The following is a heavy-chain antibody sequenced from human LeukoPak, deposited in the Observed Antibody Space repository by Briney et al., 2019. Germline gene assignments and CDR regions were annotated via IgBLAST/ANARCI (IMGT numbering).Heavy chain of an antibody. CDR3: ARGPWDHFDN. CDR2: IYYSGSP. D-gene: IGHD1-26*01. J-gene: IGHJ4*02. V-gene: IGHV4-59*12. Sequence: PSETLSLTCTVSGGSISGYYWSWIRQPPGKGLEWIGYIYYSGSPNYNPSLKSRVTISVDTSKNQFSLNLSSVTAADTAVYYCARGPWDHFDNWGQGTLVTVSS. CDR1: GGSISGYY.